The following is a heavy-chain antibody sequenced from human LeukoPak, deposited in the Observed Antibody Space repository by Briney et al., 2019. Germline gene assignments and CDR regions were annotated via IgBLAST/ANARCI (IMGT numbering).Heavy chain of an antibody. CDR1: GGSISSSSFY. V-gene: IGHV4-39*07. CDR3: ASESMIVVVITPSYFNY. J-gene: IGHJ4*02. Sequence: SETLSLTCTVTGGSISSSSFYWGWIRQPPGKGLEWIGSIYYSGSTYYNPSLKSRVTISVDTSKNQFSLKLSSVTAADTAVYYCASESMIVVVITPSYFNYWGQGTLVTVSS. CDR2: IYYSGST. D-gene: IGHD3-22*01.